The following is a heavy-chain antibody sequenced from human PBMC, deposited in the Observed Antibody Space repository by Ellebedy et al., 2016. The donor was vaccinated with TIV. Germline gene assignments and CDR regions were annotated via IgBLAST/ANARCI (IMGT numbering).Heavy chain of an antibody. CDR2: IYYSGST. Sequence: MPSETLSLTCTVSGGSISNYYWSWVRQPPGKGLERIGYIYYSGSTNYNPSLKSRVTISVDTSKNQFSLKLSSVTAADTAVYYCARTFYYDSSGYPLFDYWGQGTLVTVSS. J-gene: IGHJ4*02. CDR1: GGSISNYY. D-gene: IGHD3-22*01. CDR3: ARTFYYDSSGYPLFDY. V-gene: IGHV4-59*08.